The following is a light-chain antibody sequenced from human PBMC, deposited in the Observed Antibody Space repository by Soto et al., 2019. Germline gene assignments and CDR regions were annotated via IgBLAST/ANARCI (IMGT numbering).Light chain of an antibody. CDR3: QQYIISPFT. CDR2: DAS. Sequence: EIVMTQSPATLSVSPGERATLSCRASQSVSSNLAWYQQKPGQAPRLLIYDASSRATGIPDRFSGSGSGTDFTLTINRLEPEDFAVYYCQQYIISPFTFGPGTKVDN. J-gene: IGKJ3*01. CDR1: QSVSSN. V-gene: IGKV3D-20*01.